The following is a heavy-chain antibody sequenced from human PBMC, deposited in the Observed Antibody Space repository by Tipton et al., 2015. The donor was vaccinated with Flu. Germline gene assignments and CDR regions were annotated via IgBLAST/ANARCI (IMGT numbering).Heavy chain of an antibody. CDR1: GGSISTYY. CDR2: IYYTGRT. CDR3: ARGQAYYYDNSGYYPWYFDL. Sequence: TLSLTCIVSGGSISTYYWSWIRQPPGKGLEWIGNIYYTGRTYYIPSLKSRVTTSVDTSKNQFSLKLRSVTAADTAVYYCARGQAYYYDNSGYYPWYFDLWGRGTLVTVSS. V-gene: IGHV4-59*01. J-gene: IGHJ2*01. D-gene: IGHD3-22*01.